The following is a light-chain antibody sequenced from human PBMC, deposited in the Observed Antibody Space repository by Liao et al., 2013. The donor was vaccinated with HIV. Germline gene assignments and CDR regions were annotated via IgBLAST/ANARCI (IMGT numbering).Light chain of an antibody. V-gene: IGLV3-1*01. CDR2: QDT. J-gene: IGLJ2*01. CDR3: QAWDNSTYVV. CDR1: KLGNEY. Sequence: SYELTQPPSVSVSPGQTASITCSGDKLGNEYACWYQQKPGQSPVLVIYQDTKRPSGIPERFSGSNSGNTATLTISGTQAVDEADYYCQAWDNSTYVVFGGGTKLTVL.